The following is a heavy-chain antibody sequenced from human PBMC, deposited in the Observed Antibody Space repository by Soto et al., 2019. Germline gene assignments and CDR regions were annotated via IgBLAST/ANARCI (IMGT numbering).Heavy chain of an antibody. V-gene: IGHV4-39*01. CDR1: GFSISSSGYY. J-gene: IGHJ3*02. Sequence: SETLSLTCPVSGFSISSSGYYWGWIRQPPGKGLEWIGTIYYSGSTYYNPSLKSRVTISVDTSKNQFSLKLSSVTAADTAVYYCARTYDGSGPNSGGYGFDIWGQGTMVTVSS. CDR2: IYYSGST. CDR3: ARTYDGSGPNSGGYGFDI. D-gene: IGHD3-22*01.